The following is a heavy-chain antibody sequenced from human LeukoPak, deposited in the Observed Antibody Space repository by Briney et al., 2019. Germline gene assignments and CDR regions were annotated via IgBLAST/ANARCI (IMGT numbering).Heavy chain of an antibody. J-gene: IGHJ4*02. Sequence: SETLSLTCTVSGGSISTYYWSWIRQPAGKGLEWIGRIYTSGSTKYNPSLKSRVTMSVDTFKNQFSLNLSSVTAADTAVYYCARQSRYGSGSYHFDYWGQGTLVTVSS. CDR1: GGSISTYY. CDR2: IYTSGST. D-gene: IGHD3-10*01. CDR3: ARQSRYGSGSYHFDY. V-gene: IGHV4-4*07.